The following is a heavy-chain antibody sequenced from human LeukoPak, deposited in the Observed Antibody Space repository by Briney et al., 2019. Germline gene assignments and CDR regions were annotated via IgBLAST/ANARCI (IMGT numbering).Heavy chain of an antibody. Sequence: SETLSLTCSVSGDSINSRIYYWAWIRQPPGKGLEWIGTIYYSGSTYYNPSLQRRVIISVDTSKNQFFLRLSSVTAADTAVYYCARHYGPWGQGTLVTVSS. J-gene: IGHJ5*02. V-gene: IGHV4-39*01. CDR2: IYYSGST. CDR3: ARHYGP. CDR1: GDSINSRIYY. D-gene: IGHD3-10*01.